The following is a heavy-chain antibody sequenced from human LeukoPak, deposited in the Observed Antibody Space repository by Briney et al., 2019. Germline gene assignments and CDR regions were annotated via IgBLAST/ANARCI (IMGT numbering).Heavy chain of an antibody. CDR2: IYTSGST. CDR1: GGSISSGSYY. Sequence: SETLSLTCTVFGGSISSGSYYWSWIRQPAGKGLEWIGRIYTSGSTNYNPSLKSRVTISVDTSKNQFSLKLSSVTAADTAVYYCATSTSRFIPEDYWGQGTLVTVSS. D-gene: IGHD2-2*01. CDR3: ATSTSRFIPEDY. J-gene: IGHJ4*02. V-gene: IGHV4-61*02.